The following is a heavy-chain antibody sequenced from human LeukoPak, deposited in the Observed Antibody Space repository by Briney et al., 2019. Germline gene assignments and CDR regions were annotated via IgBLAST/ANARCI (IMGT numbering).Heavy chain of an antibody. Sequence: GASVKVSCKASGDTFSSYAISWVRQAPGQGLKWMGGIIPIFGTANYAQKFQGRVTITADESTSTAYMELSSLRSEDTAVYYCARSVRGGYYNWFDPWGQGTLVTVSS. CDR1: GDTFSSYA. D-gene: IGHD3-3*01. V-gene: IGHV1-69*13. CDR2: IIPIFGTA. CDR3: ARSVRGGYYNWFDP. J-gene: IGHJ5*02.